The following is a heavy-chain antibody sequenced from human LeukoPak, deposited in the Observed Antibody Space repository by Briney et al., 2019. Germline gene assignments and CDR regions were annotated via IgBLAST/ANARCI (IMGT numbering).Heavy chain of an antibody. CDR3: AKDPITMIVVVITYFDY. J-gene: IGHJ4*02. CDR2: ISYDGSNK. CDR1: GFTFSSYG. Sequence: GGSLRLSCAASGFTFSSYGMHWVRQAPGKGLEWVAVISYDGSNKYYADSVKGRFTISRDNSKNTLYLQMNSLRAKDTAVYYCAKDPITMIVVVITYFDYWGQGTLVTVSS. D-gene: IGHD3-22*01. V-gene: IGHV3-30*18.